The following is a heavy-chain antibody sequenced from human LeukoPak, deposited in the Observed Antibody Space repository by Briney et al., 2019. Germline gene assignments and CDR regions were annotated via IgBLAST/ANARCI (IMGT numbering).Heavy chain of an antibody. V-gene: IGHV1-2*02. CDR3: ARGWQINSSGGFVDP. CDR2: INPKNGDT. D-gene: IGHD6-6*01. CDR1: GYTFSDYY. J-gene: IGHJ5*02. Sequence: ASMRVSCKASGYTFSDYYIHWIRQAPGQGLEWMGLINPKNGDTNFAQTFQGRVTMTRDTSITTACMGLSRLSSDDTAVYYCARGWQINSSGGFVDPWGQGTLVTVSS.